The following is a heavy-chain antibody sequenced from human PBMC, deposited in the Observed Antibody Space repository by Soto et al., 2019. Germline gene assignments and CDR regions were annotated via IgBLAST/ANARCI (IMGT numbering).Heavy chain of an antibody. D-gene: IGHD4-17*01. J-gene: IGHJ6*02. CDR2: IYYSGST. V-gene: IGHV4-30-4*01. CDR1: GGSISSGDYY. CDR3: AREGNGDYPTYYYGMDV. Sequence: TLSLTCTVSGGSISSGDYYWSWIRQPPGKGLEWIGYIYYSGSTYYNPSLKSRVTISVDTSKNQFSLKLSSVTAADTAVYYCAREGNGDYPTYYYGMDVWGQGTTVTVSS.